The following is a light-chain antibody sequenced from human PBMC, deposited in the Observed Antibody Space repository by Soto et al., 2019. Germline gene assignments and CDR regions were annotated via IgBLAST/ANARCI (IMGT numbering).Light chain of an antibody. J-gene: IGLJ1*01. CDR2: DVS. V-gene: IGLV2-14*01. Sequence: QSALTQPASVSGSPGQSITISCTGTSSDVGGYNYFSWYQQHPGKAPKLMIYDVSNRPSGVSNRFSGCKSANTASLTISGRQGEDEADDYCCAYTSNSTLGLFGTGTKLTVL. CDR3: CAYTSNSTLGL. CDR1: SSDVGGYNY.